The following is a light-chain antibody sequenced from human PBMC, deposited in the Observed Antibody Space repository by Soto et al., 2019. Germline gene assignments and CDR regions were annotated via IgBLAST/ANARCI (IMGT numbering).Light chain of an antibody. J-gene: IGKJ1*01. V-gene: IGKV3-15*01. CDR2: GAS. Sequence: EIVMTQSPATLSVSPGERATLSCRASQSVSSNLAWYQQKPGQAPRLLIYGASTRATGIPARFSGSGSGREFTLNISSLQSEDFAVYYCQQYNNWPPERTFGQGTEVGIK. CDR1: QSVSSN. CDR3: QQYNNWPPERT.